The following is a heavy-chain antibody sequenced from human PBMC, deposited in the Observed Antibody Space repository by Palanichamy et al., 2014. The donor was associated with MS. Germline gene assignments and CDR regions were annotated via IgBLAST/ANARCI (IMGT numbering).Heavy chain of an antibody. CDR1: GYTFTGYY. CDR2: INPNSGGT. V-gene: IGHV1-2*02. CDR3: ARDRDITGTTSAFDY. J-gene: IGHJ4*02. D-gene: IGHD1-7*01. Sequence: QVQLVQSGAEVKKPGASVKVSCKASGYTFTGYYMHWVRQAPGQGLEWMGWINPNSGGTNYAQKFQGRVTMTRDTSISTAYMELSRLRSDDTAVYYCARDRDITGTTSAFDYWGQGTLVTVSS.